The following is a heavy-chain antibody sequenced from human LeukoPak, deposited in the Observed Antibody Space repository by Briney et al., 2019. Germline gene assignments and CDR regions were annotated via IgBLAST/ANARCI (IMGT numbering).Heavy chain of an antibody. CDR2: IYWNDDE. D-gene: IGHD3-22*01. V-gene: IGHV2-5*01. CDR3: ARISPHDDSSGPVHFDY. CDR1: GFSLSTSRVG. Sequence: SGPTLVNPTQTLTLTCTFSGFSLSTSRVGVGWIRQPPGKALEWLALIYWNDDERYSPSLKTRLTISKDTSKNQVVLTMTNMDPVDTATYYCARISPHDDSSGPVHFDYWGQGTLVTVSS. J-gene: IGHJ4*02.